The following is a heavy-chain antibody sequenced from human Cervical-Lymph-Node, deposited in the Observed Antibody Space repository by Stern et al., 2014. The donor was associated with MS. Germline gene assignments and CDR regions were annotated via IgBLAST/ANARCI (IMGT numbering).Heavy chain of an antibody. CDR1: GGSISSYY. J-gene: IGHJ4*02. D-gene: IGHD3-3*01. CDR3: AGSGTYYPDY. Sequence: VQLLESGPGLVKPSETLSLTCSVSGGSISSYYWNWIRQPPGKGLEWIANVHYSGTTNYNPSLRSRVPILLDTSMKKISLKLISVTAADTAVYYCAGSGTYYPDYWGQGILVTVSS. V-gene: IGHV4-59*08. CDR2: VHYSGTT.